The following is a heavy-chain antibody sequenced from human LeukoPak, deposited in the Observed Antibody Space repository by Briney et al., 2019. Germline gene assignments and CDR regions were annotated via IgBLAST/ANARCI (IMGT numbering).Heavy chain of an antibody. Sequence: QPGASLRLSCAASGFTSSNYWMSWVRQAPGEGLEWVANINGHGSEKYYVDYVKGRFTISRDNAKDSLYLQMNSLRAEDTAVYYCARDWLGPFDYWGQGTLVTVSS. CDR1: GFTSSNYW. CDR2: INGHGSEK. D-gene: IGHD6-19*01. CDR3: ARDWLGPFDY. J-gene: IGHJ4*02. V-gene: IGHV3-7*04.